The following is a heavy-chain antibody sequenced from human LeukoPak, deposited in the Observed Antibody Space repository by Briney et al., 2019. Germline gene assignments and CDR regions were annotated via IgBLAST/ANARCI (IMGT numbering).Heavy chain of an antibody. CDR3: AKDSVAGRGDY. CDR2: ISGSGGNT. D-gene: IGHD6-19*01. J-gene: IGHJ4*02. V-gene: IGHV3-23*01. Sequence: GGSLRLSCAASGFTFSSYAMSWVRQAPGKGLGGVSAISGSGGNTYYPDSVKGRFTISRDNSKNTLYLQMNSLRAEDTAVYYCAKDSVAGRGDYWGQGTLVTVSS. CDR1: GFTFSSYA.